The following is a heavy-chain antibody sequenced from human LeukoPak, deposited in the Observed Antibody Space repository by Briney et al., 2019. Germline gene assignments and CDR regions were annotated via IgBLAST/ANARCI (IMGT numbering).Heavy chain of an antibody. Sequence: GASVKVSCKASGYTFTSYDINWVRQATGQGLEWMGWMNPSSGNTGYAQKFQGRVTMTRNTSISTAYMELSSLRSEDTAVYYCARVSPYASSWYIGYWGQGTLVTVSS. CDR3: ARVSPYASSWYIGY. CDR1: GYTFTSYD. J-gene: IGHJ4*02. D-gene: IGHD6-13*01. CDR2: MNPSSGNT. V-gene: IGHV1-8*01.